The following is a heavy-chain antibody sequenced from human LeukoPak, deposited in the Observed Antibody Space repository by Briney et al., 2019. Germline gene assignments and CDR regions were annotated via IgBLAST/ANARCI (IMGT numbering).Heavy chain of an antibody. Sequence: ASVKVPCKASGYTFTSYDINWVRQATGQGLEWMGWMNPNSGNTGYAQKFQGRVTMTRNTSISTAYMELSSLRSEDTAVYYCARDGREVSNSPNSPYDYWGQGTLVTVSS. CDR1: GYTFTSYD. CDR3: ARDGREVSNSPNSPYDY. J-gene: IGHJ4*02. D-gene: IGHD1-26*01. V-gene: IGHV1-8*01. CDR2: MNPNSGNT.